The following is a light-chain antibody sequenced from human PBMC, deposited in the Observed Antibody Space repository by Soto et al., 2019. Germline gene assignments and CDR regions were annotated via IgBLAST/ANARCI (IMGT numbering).Light chain of an antibody. J-gene: IGLJ2*01. V-gene: IGLV2-14*03. CDR3: SSYTSSSTLVV. CDR2: DVS. CDR1: SSDVGAYNY. Sequence: QSALTQPASVSGSPGQSITISCTGTSSDVGAYNYVSWYQQHPGKAPKLMIYDVSHRPSGVSNRFSGSKSGNTVSLTISGLQAEDEADYYCSSYTSSSTLVVFGGGTKLTVL.